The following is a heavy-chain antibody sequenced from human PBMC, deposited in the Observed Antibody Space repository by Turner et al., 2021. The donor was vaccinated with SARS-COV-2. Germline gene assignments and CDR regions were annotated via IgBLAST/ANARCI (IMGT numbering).Heavy chain of an antibody. Sequence: QVQLVESGGGVVQPGRSLRLSCAASGFTFSSYGMNWVRQAPGKGLEWVAVIWYDGSNKYSAASVKGRFTISRDNSKNTLYLQMNSLRAEDTAVYYCARDGSGYYDSSGYFDHWGQGTLVTVSS. D-gene: IGHD3-22*01. CDR3: ARDGSGYYDSSGYFDH. CDR1: GFTFSSYG. J-gene: IGHJ4*02. CDR2: IWYDGSNK. V-gene: IGHV3-33*01.